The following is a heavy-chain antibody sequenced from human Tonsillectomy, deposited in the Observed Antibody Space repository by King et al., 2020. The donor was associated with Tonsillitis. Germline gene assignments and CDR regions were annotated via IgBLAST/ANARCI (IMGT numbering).Heavy chain of an antibody. J-gene: IGHJ4*02. CDR2: ILDDRSSK. CDR3: ARRRGYDSSGYFDH. V-gene: IGHV3-30-3*01. CDR1: GFTFSDHA. Sequence: QLVQSGGGVVQPGGSLRLSCAASGFTFSDHAMHWVRQAPGKGLEWVAVILDDRSSKYNADSVKGRFTISRDNSKSTLYLQMNSLRAEDTAVYYCARRRGYDSSGYFDHWGQGTLVAVSS. D-gene: IGHD3-22*01.